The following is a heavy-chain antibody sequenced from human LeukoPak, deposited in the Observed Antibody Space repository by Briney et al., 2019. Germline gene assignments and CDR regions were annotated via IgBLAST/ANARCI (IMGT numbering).Heavy chain of an antibody. CDR1: EGTFSSYA. Sequence: SVKLSCKASEGTFSSYAISWVRQAPGQGLEWMGGIIPIFGTANYAQKFQGRVTITADESTSTAYMELSSLRSEDTAVYYCARSWNYYGMDVWGQGTTVTVSS. V-gene: IGHV1-69*13. D-gene: IGHD3-3*01. J-gene: IGHJ6*02. CDR3: ARSWNYYGMDV. CDR2: IIPIFGTA.